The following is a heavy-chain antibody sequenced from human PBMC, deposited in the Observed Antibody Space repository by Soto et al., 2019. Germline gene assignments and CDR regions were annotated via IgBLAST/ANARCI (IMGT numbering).Heavy chain of an antibody. V-gene: IGHV3-21*01. CDR1: GISFSTYS. CDR2: ISTTSTYI. Sequence: GGSLRLSCAASGISFSTYSMNWVRQAPGKGLEWVSSISTTSTYIYYADSVKGRFTISRDNAKNSLYLQMSSLRAEDTAVYYCASYGSSYGGDFWGQGTLVT. J-gene: IGHJ4*02. CDR3: ASYGSSYGGDF. D-gene: IGHD3-16*01.